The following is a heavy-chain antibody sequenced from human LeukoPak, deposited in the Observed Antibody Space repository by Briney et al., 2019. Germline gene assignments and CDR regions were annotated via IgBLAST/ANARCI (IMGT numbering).Heavy chain of an antibody. CDR3: ARGRVVDDAFDI. CDR2: SNAGNGNI. D-gene: IGHD3-22*01. Sequence: ASVKISCKASGDTFTSYAMHWGRQAPGHRREWRGWSNAGNGNIKYSQEFQGRVTMTRDTSASTAYMELSSLRSEDMAVYYCARGRVVDDAFDIWGQGTMVTVSS. J-gene: IGHJ3*02. CDR1: GDTFTSYA. V-gene: IGHV1-3*02.